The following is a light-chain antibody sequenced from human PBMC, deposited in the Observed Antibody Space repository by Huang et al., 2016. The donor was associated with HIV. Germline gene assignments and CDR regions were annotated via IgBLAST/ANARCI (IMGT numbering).Light chain of an antibody. CDR2: LGY. V-gene: IGKV2-28*01. Sequence: DIVMTQSPLSLPVTPGETASISCRSSQSLLHSDGYNFLDWYLQKPGQSPQLLIYLGYNRASGVPDRFSGSGSGTDFTLKISRVEAEDVGVYYCMQALQTPPTFGQGTKVEIK. J-gene: IGKJ1*01. CDR1: QSLLHSDGYNF. CDR3: MQALQTPPT.